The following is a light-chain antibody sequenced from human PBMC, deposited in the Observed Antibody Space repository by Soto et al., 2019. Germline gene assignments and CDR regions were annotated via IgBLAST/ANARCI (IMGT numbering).Light chain of an antibody. CDR2: DVS. J-gene: IGLJ1*01. CDR3: SSYTSSSGV. Sequence: QSALTQPASVSGSPGQSITISCTGTSSGVGGYNYVSWYQQHPGKAPKLMIYDVSNRPSGVSNRFSGSKSGNTASLTISGLQAEDEADYYCSSYTSSSGVFGTGTKVTV. CDR1: SSGVGGYNY. V-gene: IGLV2-14*01.